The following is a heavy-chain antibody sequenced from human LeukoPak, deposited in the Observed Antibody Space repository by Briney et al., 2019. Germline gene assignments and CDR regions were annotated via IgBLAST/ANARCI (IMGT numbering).Heavy chain of an antibody. J-gene: IGHJ3*02. D-gene: IGHD2-2*01. Sequence: GESLKISCKGSGYSFTSYWIGWVRQMPGKGLEWMGIIYPGDSDTRYSPSFQGQVTISADKSISTAYLQWSSLKASDTAMYYCARPYCSSTSCPLEGDAFDIWGQGTMVTVSS. V-gene: IGHV5-51*01. CDR3: ARPYCSSTSCPLEGDAFDI. CDR2: IYPGDSDT. CDR1: GYSFTSYW.